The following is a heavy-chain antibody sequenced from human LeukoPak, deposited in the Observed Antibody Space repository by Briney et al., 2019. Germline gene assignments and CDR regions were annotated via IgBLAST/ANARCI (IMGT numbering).Heavy chain of an antibody. D-gene: IGHD1-26*01. CDR1: GGSICSSSYY. Sequence: SETLSLTCTVSGGSICSSSYYWGWIRQPPGKGLEWIGSIYYSGSTYYNPSLKSRVTISVDTSKNQFSLKLSSVTAADTAVYYCARDPHSGSYFPYRGYYYGMDVWGQGTTVTVSS. CDR3: ARDPHSGSYFPYRGYYYGMDV. J-gene: IGHJ6*02. CDR2: IYYSGST. V-gene: IGHV4-39*02.